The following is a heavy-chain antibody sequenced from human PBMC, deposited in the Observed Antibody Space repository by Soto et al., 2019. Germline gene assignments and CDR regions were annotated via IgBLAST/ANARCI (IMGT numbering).Heavy chain of an antibody. V-gene: IGHV4-39*01. CDR3: ARQKDVLIPAAYYFDY. CDR1: GGSITSSTYY. CDR2: IYYSGST. D-gene: IGHD2-2*01. J-gene: IGHJ4*02. Sequence: SETLSLTCTVSGGSITSSTYYWGWIRQPPGKGLEWIGSIYYSGSTYYNPSLKSRVTISVDTSKNQFSLKLSSVTAADTAVYYCARQKDVLIPAAYYFDYWDQGSL.